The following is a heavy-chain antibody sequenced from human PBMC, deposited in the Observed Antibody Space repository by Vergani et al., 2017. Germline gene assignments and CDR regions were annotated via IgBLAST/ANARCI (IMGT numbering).Heavy chain of an antibody. Sequence: QVQLQESGPGLVKPSETLSLTCAVSGYSISSGYYWGWIRQPRGKGLEWIGSIYHSGSTYYNPSLKSRVTISVDTSKNQFSLKLSSVTVADTAMYYCAVRPRVNLVGGEIVTKRTFDYWSQGSLVTVSS. CDR3: AVRPRVNLVGGEIVTKRTFDY. D-gene: IGHD3-10*01. V-gene: IGHV4-38-2*01. CDR2: IYHSGST. J-gene: IGHJ4*02. CDR1: GYSISSGYY.